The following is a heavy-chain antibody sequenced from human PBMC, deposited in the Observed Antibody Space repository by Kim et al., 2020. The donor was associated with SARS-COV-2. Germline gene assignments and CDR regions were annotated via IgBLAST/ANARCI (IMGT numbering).Heavy chain of an antibody. Sequence: STYYNPSLNSRVTISVDTSKNQFSLKLSSVTAADTAVYYCARLARSCFDYWGQGTLVTVSS. CDR2: ST. D-gene: IGHD6-13*01. CDR3: ARLARSCFDY. V-gene: IGHV4-39*01. J-gene: IGHJ4*02.